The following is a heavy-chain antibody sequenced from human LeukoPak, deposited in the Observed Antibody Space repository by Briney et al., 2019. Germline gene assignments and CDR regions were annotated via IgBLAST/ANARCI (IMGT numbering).Heavy chain of an antibody. CDR3: ARPVIGDDEDWYFDL. CDR1: GYNFANSC. Sequence: SRQISCNGYGYNFANSCIGWVRQPPEQGPQWMGLNLPDGSDTNHHPSFRRHVTLSVDKSISAAYLHESSMKASDSAIYYCARPVIGDDEDWYFDLWGRSALVTVSS. J-gene: IGHJ2*01. D-gene: IGHD2-21*01. CDR2: NLPDGSDT. V-gene: IGHV5-51*01.